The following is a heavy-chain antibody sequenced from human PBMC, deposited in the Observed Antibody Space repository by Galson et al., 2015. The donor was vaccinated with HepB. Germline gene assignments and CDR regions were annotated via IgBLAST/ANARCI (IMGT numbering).Heavy chain of an antibody. CDR1: GFTFSSYA. J-gene: IGHJ6*02. CDR2: ISYDGSNK. CDR3: ARDSRFGWYDFWSGYYPRYYYYGMDV. Sequence: SLRLSCAASGFTFSSYAMHWVRQAPGKGLEWVAVISYDGSNKYYADSVKGRFTISRDNSKNTLYLQMNSLRAEDTAVYYCARDSRFGWYDFWSGYYPRYYYYGMDVWGQGTTVTVSS. V-gene: IGHV3-30-3*01. D-gene: IGHD3-3*01.